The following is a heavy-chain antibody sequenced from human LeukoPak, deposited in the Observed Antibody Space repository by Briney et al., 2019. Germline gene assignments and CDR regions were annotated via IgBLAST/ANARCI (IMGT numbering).Heavy chain of an antibody. CDR2: INHSGST. CDR3: ARGLGYYDSSGYYYVALYYYYYYMDV. J-gene: IGHJ6*03. D-gene: IGHD3-22*01. CDR1: GGSFSGYY. V-gene: IGHV4-34*01. Sequence: SETLSLTCAVYGGSFSGYYWSWIRQPLGKGLEWIGEINHSGSTNYNPSLKSRVTISVDTSKNQFSLKLSSVTAADTAVYYCARGLGYYDSSGYYYVALYYYYYYMDVWGKGTTVTVSS.